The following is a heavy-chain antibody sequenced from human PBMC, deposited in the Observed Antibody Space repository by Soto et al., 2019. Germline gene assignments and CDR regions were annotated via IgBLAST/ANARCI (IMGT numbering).Heavy chain of an antibody. CDR3: ARSIFKVGATDY. CDR2: IYYSGST. J-gene: IGHJ4*02. CDR1: GGSISSYY. V-gene: IGHV4-59*01. D-gene: IGHD1-26*01. Sequence: VQLQESGPGLVKPSETLSLTCTVSGGSISSYYLSWIRQPPGKGLDWIGYIYYSGSTNYHPSLKSRVTIPVDTSKNQFSLKLSSVTAADTAVYYCARSIFKVGATDYWGQGTLVTVSS.